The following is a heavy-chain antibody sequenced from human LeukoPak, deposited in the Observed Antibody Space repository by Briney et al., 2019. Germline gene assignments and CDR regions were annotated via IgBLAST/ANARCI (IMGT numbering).Heavy chain of an antibody. CDR3: ASPDDCSSTSCHHDAFDI. CDR1: GGTFSSYA. J-gene: IGHJ3*02. V-gene: IGHV1-69*05. D-gene: IGHD2-2*01. Sequence: ASAKVSCKASGGTFSSYAISWVRQAPGQGLEWMGGIIPIFGIANYAQKFQGRVTITTDESTSTAYMELSSLRSEDTAVYYCASPDDCSSTSCHHDAFDIWGQGTMVTVSS. CDR2: IIPIFGIA.